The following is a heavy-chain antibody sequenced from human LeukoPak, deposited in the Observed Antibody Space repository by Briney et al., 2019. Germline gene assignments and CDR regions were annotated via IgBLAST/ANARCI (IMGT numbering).Heavy chain of an antibody. V-gene: IGHV3-53*01. D-gene: IGHD1-26*01. J-gene: IGHJ4*02. CDR2: IYSGGTT. CDR3: ARDLVGAIDY. CDR1: GCTVSSNY. Sequence: GGSLRLSCAASGCTVSSNYMTWVRQAPGKGLEWVSVIYSGGTTYYADSVKGRFTVSRDNSKNTLYLQMNSLRAEDTAVYYCARDLVGAIDYWGQGTLVTVSS.